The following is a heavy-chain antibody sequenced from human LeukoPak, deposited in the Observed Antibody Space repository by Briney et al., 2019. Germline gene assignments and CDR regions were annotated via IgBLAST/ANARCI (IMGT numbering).Heavy chain of an antibody. CDR3: AKIWSNTDY. CDR2: ISDSGGRT. CDR1: GITLSNYG. V-gene: IGHV3-23*01. Sequence: GGSLRLSCAVSGITLSNYGMSWVRQAPGKGLEWVAGISDSGGRTNYADSVKGRFTISRDNPKNTLYLQMNSLRAEDTAVYYCAKIWSNTDYWGQGTLVTVSS. J-gene: IGHJ4*02. D-gene: IGHD2-8*02.